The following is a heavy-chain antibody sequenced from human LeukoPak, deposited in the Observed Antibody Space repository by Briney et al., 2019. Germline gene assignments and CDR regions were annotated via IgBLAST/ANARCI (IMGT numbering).Heavy chain of an antibody. Sequence: LSQTLSLTCAISGVSVSSMSAAWNWIRQSLSRGLAWLGRTYYRTKGYNDYAVSVKSRITINPDTSKNQFSLQLNSVTPEDTAVYYCARDGSISSSPRYYFDYWGQGTLVTVSS. J-gene: IGHJ4*02. CDR1: GVSVSSMSAA. CDR3: ARDGSISSSPRYYFDY. V-gene: IGHV6-1*01. D-gene: IGHD6-13*01. CDR2: TYYRTKGYN.